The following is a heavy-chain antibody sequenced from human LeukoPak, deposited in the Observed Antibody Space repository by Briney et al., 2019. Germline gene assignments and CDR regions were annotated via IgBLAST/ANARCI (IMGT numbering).Heavy chain of an antibody. V-gene: IGHV4-34*01. CDR3: ATSVKYYYDSSGYRIDAFDI. Sequence: PSETLSLTSAVYGGSFSGYYWSWIRQPPGKGLEWSGEINHSGSTTYNTSLKSRVTISVDTSKNQFYMKLSSVTDADTAVYYCATSVKYYYDSSGYRIDAFDIWGQGTMVTVSS. J-gene: IGHJ3*02. D-gene: IGHD3-22*01. CDR2: INHSGST. CDR1: GGSFSGYY.